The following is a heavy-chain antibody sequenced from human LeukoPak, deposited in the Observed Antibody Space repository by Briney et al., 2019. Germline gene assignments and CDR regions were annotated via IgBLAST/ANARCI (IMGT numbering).Heavy chain of an antibody. J-gene: IGHJ5*02. CDR1: GGSFSGYY. Sequence: SETLSLTCAVYGGSFSGYYWSWLRQPPGKGLEWIGEINHSGSTNYNPSLKSRVTISVDTSKTQFSLKLSSVAAADTAVYYCARRATGAWFDPWGQGTLVTVSS. CDR2: INHSGST. CDR3: ARRATGAWFDP. V-gene: IGHV4-34*01. D-gene: IGHD3-10*01.